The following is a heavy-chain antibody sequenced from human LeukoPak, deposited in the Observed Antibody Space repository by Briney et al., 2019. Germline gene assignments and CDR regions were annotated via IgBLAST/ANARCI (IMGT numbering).Heavy chain of an antibody. Sequence: PSETLSLTCTVSGYPISSGYYWGWIRQPPGKGLEWIGSIYHSGSTYYNPSLKSRVTISVDTSKDQFSLKLSSVTAADTAVYYCASGDYYYDSSGYYYFGNWGQGTLVTVSS. CDR2: IYHSGST. J-gene: IGHJ4*02. CDR1: GYPISSGYY. CDR3: ASGDYYYDSSGYYYFGN. V-gene: IGHV4-38-2*02. D-gene: IGHD3-22*01.